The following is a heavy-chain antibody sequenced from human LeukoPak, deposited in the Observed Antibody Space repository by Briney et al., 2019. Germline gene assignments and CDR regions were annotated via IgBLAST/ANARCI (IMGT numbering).Heavy chain of an antibody. CDR2: ISYTGTYI. V-gene: IGHV3-21*01. Sequence: GGSLRLSCAASAFSLNAYNMNWVRQAPGKGLEWVSSISYTGTYIYYADSVKGRFSISRDTSENTLSLQMNSLRAEDSAVYYCAAKGNGYTGTYVFAHWGRGTLVTVSS. D-gene: IGHD5-12*01. J-gene: IGHJ4*02. CDR1: AFSLNAYN. CDR3: AAKGNGYTGTYVFAH.